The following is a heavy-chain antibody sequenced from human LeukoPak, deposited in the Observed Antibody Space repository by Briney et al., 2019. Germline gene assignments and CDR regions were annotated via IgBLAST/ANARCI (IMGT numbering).Heavy chain of an antibody. J-gene: IGHJ4*02. CDR3: AREAINSGYTYYFDY. Sequence: SVKVSCKASGGTFSSYAISWVRQAPGQGLEWMGGIIPILGIANYAQKFQGRVTITADKSTSTAYMELSSLRSEDTAVYYCAREAINSGYTYYFDYWGQGTLVTVSS. V-gene: IGHV1-69*10. CDR1: GGTFSSYA. CDR2: IIPILGIA. D-gene: IGHD3-22*01.